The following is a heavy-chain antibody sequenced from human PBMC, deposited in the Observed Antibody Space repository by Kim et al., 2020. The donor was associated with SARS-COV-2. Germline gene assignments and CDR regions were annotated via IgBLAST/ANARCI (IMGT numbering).Heavy chain of an antibody. D-gene: IGHD3-9*01. Sequence: SETLSLTCTVSGGSVSSGSYYWSWIRQPPGKGLEWIGYIYYSGSTNYNPSLKSRVTISVDTSKNQFSLKLSSVTAADTAVYYCARDLDVLRYFDWSRPSGCMDVWGQGTTVTVSS. CDR3: ARDLDVLRYFDWSRPSGCMDV. CDR2: IYYSGST. V-gene: IGHV4-61*01. J-gene: IGHJ6*02. CDR1: GGSVSSGSYY.